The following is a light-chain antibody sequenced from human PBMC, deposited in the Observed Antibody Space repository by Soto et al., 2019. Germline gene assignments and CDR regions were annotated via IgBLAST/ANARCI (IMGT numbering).Light chain of an antibody. V-gene: IGLV2-14*01. CDR3: SSYVSSSTLV. Sequence: QSVLTQPASVFWSPGQSITISFTGNSNDIGAYNYVSWYQQHPGKAPKLMIYDVRNRPSGVSNRFSCSKSGNTASLTISGLHTEDEADYYCSSYVSSSTLVFGTGTKVTVL. J-gene: IGLJ1*01. CDR1: SNDIGAYNY. CDR2: DVR.